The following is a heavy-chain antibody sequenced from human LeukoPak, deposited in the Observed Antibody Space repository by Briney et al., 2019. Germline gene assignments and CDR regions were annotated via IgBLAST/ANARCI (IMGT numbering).Heavy chain of an antibody. CDR2: IYSDGGT. D-gene: IGHD2-21*02. CDR1: GFTVSRNY. V-gene: IGHV3-53*05. J-gene: IGHJ5*02. Sequence: PGGSLRLSRVVSGFTVSRNYMSWVRQAPGKGLELVSVIYSDGGTYYADYVKGRFTISSDNSKNTLYLQMNSLRAEDTAVYYCAKDQLAYCGGDCYSAPWGQGTLVTVSS. CDR3: AKDQLAYCGGDCYSAP.